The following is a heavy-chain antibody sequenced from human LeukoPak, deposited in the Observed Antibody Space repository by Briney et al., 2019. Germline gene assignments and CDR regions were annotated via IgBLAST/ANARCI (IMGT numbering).Heavy chain of an antibody. J-gene: IGHJ4*02. CDR2: IYWNDDK. Sequence: SGPTLVKPTQTLTLTCTFSGFSLSTSGVGVGWIRQPPGKALEWLALIYWNDDKRYSPSLKSRLTITKDTSKNQVVLTMTNMDPVDTATYYCAHSMDYGDYAIFDYWGQGTLVTVSS. CDR1: GFSLSTSGVG. CDR3: AHSMDYGDYAIFDY. D-gene: IGHD4-17*01. V-gene: IGHV2-5*01.